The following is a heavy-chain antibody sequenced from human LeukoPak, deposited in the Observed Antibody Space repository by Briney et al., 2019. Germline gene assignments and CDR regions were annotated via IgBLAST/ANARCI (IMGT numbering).Heavy chain of an antibody. CDR3: VKMVEMATIRPSFDY. V-gene: IGHV3-23*01. J-gene: IGHJ4*02. CDR1: GFTFSSYA. D-gene: IGHD5-24*01. Sequence: PGGSLRLSCAASGFTFSSYAMSWVRQAPGKGLEWVSAISGSGGSTYYADSVKGRFTISRDNSKNTLYLQMSSLRAEDTAVYYCVKMVEMATIRPSFDYWGQGTLVTVSS. CDR2: ISGSGGST.